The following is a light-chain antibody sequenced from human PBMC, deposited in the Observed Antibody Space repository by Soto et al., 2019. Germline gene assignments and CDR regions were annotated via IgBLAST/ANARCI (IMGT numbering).Light chain of an antibody. J-gene: IGLJ2*01. CDR2: LNSDGSH. Sequence: QPVLTQSPSASASLGASVKLTCTLSSGHSSYAIAWHQQQPETGPRYLMKLNSDGSHNKGDGIPDLFSGSSSGAEPYLTKSRLPSDGYADYYWQNWGTDFSVVFGRGTKPTLL. CDR3: QNWGTDFSVV. CDR1: SGHSSYA. V-gene: IGLV4-69*01.